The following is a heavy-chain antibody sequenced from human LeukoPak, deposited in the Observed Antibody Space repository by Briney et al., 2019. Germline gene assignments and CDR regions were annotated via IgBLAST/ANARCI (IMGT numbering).Heavy chain of an antibody. CDR1: GYSISSGYH. D-gene: IGHD3-10*01. V-gene: IGHV4-38-2*02. CDR2: IFHSGST. Sequence: SETLSLTCSVSGYSISSGYHWGWIRQSPGKGLEWIGTIFHSGSTYYNPSLKSRVTISVDTSKNQFSLKLSSVTAADTAVYYCARALYGSGSYGGSEYYYYYMDVWGKGTTVTASS. CDR3: ARALYGSGSYGGSEYYYYYMDV. J-gene: IGHJ6*03.